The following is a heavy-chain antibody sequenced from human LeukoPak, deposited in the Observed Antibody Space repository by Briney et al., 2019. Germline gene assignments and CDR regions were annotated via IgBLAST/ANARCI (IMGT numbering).Heavy chain of an antibody. Sequence: GGSLRLSCAASGFTFSNAWVSWVRQAPGKGLEWVGRIKRKTDGGTTDYAAPVKGRFTISRDDSQNTLYLQMNSLKTEDTAVYYCTTGQGYYYDGGGPIDYWGQGTLVTVSS. D-gene: IGHD3-22*01. V-gene: IGHV3-15*01. CDR3: TTGQGYYYDGGGPIDY. J-gene: IGHJ4*02. CDR2: IKRKTDGGTT. CDR1: GFTFSNAW.